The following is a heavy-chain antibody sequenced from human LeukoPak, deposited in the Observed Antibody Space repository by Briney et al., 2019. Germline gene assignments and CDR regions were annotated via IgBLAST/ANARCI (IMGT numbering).Heavy chain of an antibody. J-gene: IGHJ6*02. V-gene: IGHV1-69*01. D-gene: IGHD4-11*01. Sequence: SVKVSCKASGGTFSSYAISWVRQAPGQGLEWVGGIIPIFGTANYAQKFQGRVTITADESTSTAYMELSSLRSEDTAVYYCARDDGMDTTLRYGMDVWGQGTTVTVSS. CDR2: IIPIFGTA. CDR1: GGTFSSYA. CDR3: ARDDGMDTTLRYGMDV.